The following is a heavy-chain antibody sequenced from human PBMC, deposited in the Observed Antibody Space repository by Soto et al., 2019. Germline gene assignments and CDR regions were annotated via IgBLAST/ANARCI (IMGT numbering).Heavy chain of an antibody. CDR1: GYTFTRYF. D-gene: IGHD2-15*01. CDR3: ATRDGGNEPPWYFDV. Sequence: GASVKVSCKASGYTFTRYFIHWVRQAPGQGLEWMGIINLSGGGTSYSQKFQGRVTMTRDTSTSTVYMEMSSLRSEDTAVYYCATRDGGNEPPWYFDVWGRGALVTVSS. CDR2: INLSGGGT. V-gene: IGHV1-46*01. J-gene: IGHJ2*01.